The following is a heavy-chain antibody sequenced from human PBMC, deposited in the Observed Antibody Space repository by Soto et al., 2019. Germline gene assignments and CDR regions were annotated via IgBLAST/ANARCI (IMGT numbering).Heavy chain of an antibody. V-gene: IGHV1-2*02. CDR2: INPNSGGT. CDR1: GYTFTDYY. J-gene: IGHJ3*02. Sequence: ASVKVSCKASGYTFTDYYMYWVRQAPGQGLEWVGWINPNSGGTNYAQKFQGRVTMTRDASISTAYMELTRLKSDDTAVYFCARDGSTSSELRAFDIWGQGTMVTVSS. D-gene: IGHD1-26*01. CDR3: ARDGSTSSELRAFDI.